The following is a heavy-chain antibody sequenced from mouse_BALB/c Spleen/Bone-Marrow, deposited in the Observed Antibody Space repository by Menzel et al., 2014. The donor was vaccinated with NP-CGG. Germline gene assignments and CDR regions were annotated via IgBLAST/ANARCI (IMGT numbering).Heavy chain of an antibody. CDR1: GFTFSNYW. V-gene: IGHV6-6*02. CDR2: IRLKSNNYAT. J-gene: IGHJ3*01. Sequence: VQLKESGGGFVQPGGSMKLSCVASGFTFSNYWMNWVRQSPEKGLDWVAEIRLKSNNYATHYAESVKGRFTISRDDSKSSVYLQMNNLRAEDTGIYYCTTGFAYWGQGTLVTVSA. CDR3: TTGFAY.